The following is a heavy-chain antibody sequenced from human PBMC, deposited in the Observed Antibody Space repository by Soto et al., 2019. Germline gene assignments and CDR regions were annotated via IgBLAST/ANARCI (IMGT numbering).Heavy chain of an antibody. CDR1: GFSLRDYW. CDR2: IEQDGGET. Sequence: GGSLRLSCAAFGFSLRDYWMNWVRQAPGKGLEWVAIIEQDGGETKYADSVKGRFTISRDNAKNSLFLQMNNLRVEDTAVYYCAGGSPWIPDKWGRGTLVTASS. D-gene: IGHD5-18*01. J-gene: IGHJ4*02. CDR3: AGGSPWIPDK. V-gene: IGHV3-7*04.